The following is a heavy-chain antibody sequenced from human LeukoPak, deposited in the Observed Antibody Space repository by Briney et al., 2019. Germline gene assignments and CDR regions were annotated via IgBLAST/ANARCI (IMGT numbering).Heavy chain of an antibody. CDR3: AKEGGGPTVTTLFDY. J-gene: IGHJ4*02. CDR2: ISGSGGST. D-gene: IGHD4-17*01. V-gene: IGHV3-23*01. Sequence: GGSLRLSCAASGFTFSNYAMSWVRQAPRKGLEWVSAISGSGGSTYYADSVKCRFTISRDNSKNTLYLQMNSLRAEDTAVYYCAKEGGGPTVTTLFDYWGQGTLVTVSS. CDR1: GFTFSNYA.